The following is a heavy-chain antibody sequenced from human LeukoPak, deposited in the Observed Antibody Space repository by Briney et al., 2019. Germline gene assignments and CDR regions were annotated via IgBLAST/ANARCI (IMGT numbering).Heavy chain of an antibody. Sequence: SETLSLTCTASGGSISSDYWSWFRQPPGRGLEWFGYIYTSGSTNYNPSLKSRVTISVDTSTNQFSLKLSSVTATDTAVYYCARTTYYDLFWSAPSGQGTLVTVSS. CDR1: GGSISSDY. CDR2: IYTSGST. J-gene: IGHJ5*02. CDR3: ARTTYYDLFWSAP. D-gene: IGHD3-3*01. V-gene: IGHV4-4*09.